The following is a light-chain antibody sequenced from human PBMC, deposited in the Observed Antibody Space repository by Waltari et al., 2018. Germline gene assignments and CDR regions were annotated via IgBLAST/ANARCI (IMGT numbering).Light chain of an antibody. CDR3: AAWDDSLNGLV. V-gene: IGLV1-44*01. Sequence: QSVLTQPPSASGTPGQRVTISCSGSSSNIGSNTVNWYQQLPGPAPKLPIYSNNQRPSGVPDRFSGSKSGTSAYLAISGLQSEDEADYYCAAWDDSLNGLVFGGGTKLTVL. CDR2: SNN. J-gene: IGLJ2*01. CDR1: SSNIGSNT.